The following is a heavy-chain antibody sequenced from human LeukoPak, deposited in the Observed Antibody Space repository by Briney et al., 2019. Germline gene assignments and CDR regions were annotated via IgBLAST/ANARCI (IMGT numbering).Heavy chain of an antibody. CDR3: AKNNWNDMPFVND. V-gene: IGHV3-23*01. CDR1: GFTFRNSD. Sequence: PEGSLRLSCAASGFTFRNSDMSWVRQAPGKGLEWVSTISGSGVGTYYADSVKGRFTISRDNFKNTLYLQMNSLRAEDTAVYYCAKNNWNDMPFVNDWGQGTLVTVSS. D-gene: IGHD1-20*01. J-gene: IGHJ4*02. CDR2: ISGSGVGT.